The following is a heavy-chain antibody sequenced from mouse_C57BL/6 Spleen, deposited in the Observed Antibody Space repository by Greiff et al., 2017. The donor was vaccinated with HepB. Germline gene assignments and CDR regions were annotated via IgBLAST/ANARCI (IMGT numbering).Heavy chain of an antibody. V-gene: IGHV5-12*01. CDR3: ARRAFITTVVADWYFDV. J-gene: IGHJ1*03. CDR2: ISNGGGST. Sequence: EVQLVESGGGLVQPGGSLKLSCAASGFTFSDYYMYWVRQTPEKRLEWVAYISNGGGSTYYPDTVKGRFTISRDNAKNTLYLQMSRLKSEDTAMYYCARRAFITTVVADWYFDVWGTRTTVTVSS. CDR1: GFTFSDYY. D-gene: IGHD1-1*01.